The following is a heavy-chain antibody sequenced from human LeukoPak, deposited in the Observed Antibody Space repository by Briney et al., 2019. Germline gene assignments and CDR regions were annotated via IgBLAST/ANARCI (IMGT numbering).Heavy chain of an antibody. Sequence: PGGSLGLSCAASGFTFSSYWMHWVRQAPGKGLVWVSRINSDGSSTSYADSVKGRFTISRDNAKNTLYLQMNSLRAEDTAVYYCARPEEDYYGMDVWGKGTTVTVSS. CDR1: GFTFSSYW. CDR2: INSDGSST. J-gene: IGHJ6*04. V-gene: IGHV3-74*01. CDR3: ARPEEDYYGMDV.